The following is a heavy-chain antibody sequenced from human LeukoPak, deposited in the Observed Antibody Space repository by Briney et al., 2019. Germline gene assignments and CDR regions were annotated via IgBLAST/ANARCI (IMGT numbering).Heavy chain of an antibody. J-gene: IGHJ3*02. CDR2: INPNSGGT. CDR3: ARNDGSGSYDAFDI. D-gene: IGHD3-10*01. Sequence: ASVKVSCKASGYIFTGYYMHWVRQAPGQGLEWMGWINPNSGGTNYAQKFQGRVTMTRDTSISTAYMELSRLTSDDTAVYYCARNDGSGSYDAFDIWGQGTMVTVSS. CDR1: GYIFTGYY. V-gene: IGHV1-2*02.